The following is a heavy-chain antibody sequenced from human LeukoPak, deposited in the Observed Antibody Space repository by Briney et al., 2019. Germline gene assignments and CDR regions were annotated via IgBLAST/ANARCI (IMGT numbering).Heavy chain of an antibody. CDR3: ARAETARGSSSPFDY. CDR1: GGSISSGGYY. CDR2: IYHSGST. V-gene: IGHV4-30-2*01. J-gene: IGHJ4*02. D-gene: IGHD6-13*01. Sequence: SETLSLTCTVSGGSISSGGYYWSWIRQPPGKGLEWIGYIYHSGSTYYNPSLKSRVTISVDRSKNQFSLKLSSVTATDTAVYYCARAETARGSSSPFDYWGQGTLVTVSS.